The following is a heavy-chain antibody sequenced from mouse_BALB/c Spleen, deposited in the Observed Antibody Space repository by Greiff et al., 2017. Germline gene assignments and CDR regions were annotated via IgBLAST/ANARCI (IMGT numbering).Heavy chain of an antibody. CDR3: TRGYGTAY. V-gene: IGHV6-6*02. D-gene: IGHD1-1*01. CDR2: IRLKSNNYAT. Sequence: DVMLVESGGGLVQPGGSMKLSCVASGFTFSNYWMNWVRQSPEKGLEWVAEIRLKSNNYATHYAESVKGRFTISRDDSKSSVYLQMNNLRAEDTGIYYCTRGYGTAYWGQGTLVTVSA. J-gene: IGHJ3*01. CDR1: GFTFSNYW.